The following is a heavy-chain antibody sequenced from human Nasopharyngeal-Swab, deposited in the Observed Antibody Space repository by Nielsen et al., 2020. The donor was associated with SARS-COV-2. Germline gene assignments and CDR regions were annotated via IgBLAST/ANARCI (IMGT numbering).Heavy chain of an antibody. Sequence: GESLKISCAASGFTLSSYSMNWVRQAPGKGLEWVSSISSSSSYIYYADSVKGRFTISRDNAKNSLYLQMNSLRAEDTAVYYCARDRLQYYDFWSGYPNYFDYWGQGTLVTVSS. CDR2: ISSSSSYI. V-gene: IGHV3-21*01. J-gene: IGHJ4*02. CDR1: GFTLSSYS. D-gene: IGHD3-3*01. CDR3: ARDRLQYYDFWSGYPNYFDY.